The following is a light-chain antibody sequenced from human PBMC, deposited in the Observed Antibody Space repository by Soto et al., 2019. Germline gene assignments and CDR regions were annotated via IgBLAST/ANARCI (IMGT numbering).Light chain of an antibody. Sequence: QSVLTQPPSVSGAPGQRVTISCTGSNSNIGAGYDVHWYQQLPGTAPKLLIYGNNNRPSGVPDRFSGSKSDTSASLAITGLQAEDETDYYCQSYDSSLSGVVFGGGTKVTVL. CDR3: QSYDSSLSGVV. CDR1: NSNIGAGYD. V-gene: IGLV1-40*01. J-gene: IGLJ2*01. CDR2: GNN.